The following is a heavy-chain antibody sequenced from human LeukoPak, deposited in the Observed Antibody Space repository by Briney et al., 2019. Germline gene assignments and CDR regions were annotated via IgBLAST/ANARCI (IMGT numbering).Heavy chain of an antibody. D-gene: IGHD5-12*01. CDR1: GGSISSYY. J-gene: IGHJ4*02. Sequence: SETLSLTCTVSGGSISSYYWSWIRQPPGKGLEWIGYIYYSGSTNYNPSLKSRVTISVDTSKNQFSLKLSSVTAADTAVYYCAGGPLRTPPPPVDYWGQGTLVTVSS. CDR3: AGGPLRTPPPPVDY. V-gene: IGHV4-59*01. CDR2: IYYSGST.